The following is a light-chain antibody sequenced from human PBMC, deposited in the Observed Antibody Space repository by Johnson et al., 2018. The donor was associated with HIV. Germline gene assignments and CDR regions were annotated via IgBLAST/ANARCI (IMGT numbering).Light chain of an antibody. Sequence: QSVLTQPPSVSAAPGQKVTISCSGSSSNIGNNYVSWYQQLPGTAPKLLIYDNNKRPSGIPDRFPGSKSGTSATLGITGLPTGDEADYYCGTWDSSLSAFYVFGTGTKVTVL. J-gene: IGLJ1*01. V-gene: IGLV1-51*01. CDR2: DNN. CDR3: GTWDSSLSAFYV. CDR1: SSNIGNNY.